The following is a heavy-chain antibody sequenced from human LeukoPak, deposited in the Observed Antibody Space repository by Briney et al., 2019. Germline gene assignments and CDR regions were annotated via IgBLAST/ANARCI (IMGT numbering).Heavy chain of an antibody. CDR2: TYYRSKWYN. D-gene: IGHD1-7*01. CDR1: GDSVSSNSAA. Sequence: SQTLSLTCALSGDSVSSNSAAWNWIRQSPSRGLEWLGRTYYRSKWYNDYAVSVKSRITINPDTSKNQFSLQLNSVTPEDTAVYYCAREDAYNWNYRDYYYYYYMDVWGKGTTVTVSS. CDR3: AREDAYNWNYRDYYYYYYMDV. V-gene: IGHV6-1*01. J-gene: IGHJ6*03.